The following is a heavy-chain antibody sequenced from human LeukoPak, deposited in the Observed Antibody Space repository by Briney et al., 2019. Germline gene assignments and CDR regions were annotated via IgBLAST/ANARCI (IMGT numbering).Heavy chain of an antibody. CDR2: IYYSGST. Sequence: SETLSLTCTVSGGSISSSSYYWGWIRQPPGKGLEWIGSIYYSGSTYYNPSLKSRVTISVDTSKNQFSLKLSSVTAADTAVYYCARAVDRPRGLSSTLDIASGFDPWGQGTLVTVSS. V-gene: IGHV4-39*07. J-gene: IGHJ5*02. CDR1: GGSISSSSYY. D-gene: IGHD2-2*01. CDR3: ARAVDRPRGLSSTLDIASGFDP.